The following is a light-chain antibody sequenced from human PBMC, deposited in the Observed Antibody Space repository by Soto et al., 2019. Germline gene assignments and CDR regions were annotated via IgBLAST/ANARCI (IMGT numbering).Light chain of an antibody. CDR3: QQYGRSLPT. CDR2: GAS. Sequence: ENVLTQSPDILSLSPGERVTLSCRASQSISNNYLAWYQQKPGQAPRVLIYGASSRATGIPDRFSGSGSGTDFTLTSSRLQPEDFALYYCQQYGRSLPTFGRGTKLEIK. J-gene: IGKJ2*01. CDR1: QSISNNY. V-gene: IGKV3-20*01.